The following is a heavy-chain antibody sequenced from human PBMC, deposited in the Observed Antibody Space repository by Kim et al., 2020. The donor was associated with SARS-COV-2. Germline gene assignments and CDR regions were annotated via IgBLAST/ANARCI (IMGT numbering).Heavy chain of an antibody. V-gene: IGHV3-30-3*01. CDR1: GFTFSSYA. J-gene: IGHJ4*02. Sequence: GGSLRLSCAASGFTFSSYAMHWVRQAPGKGLEWVAVISYDGSNKYYADSVKGRFTISRDNSKNTLYLQMNSLRAEDTAVYYCAREGGRTMIVVVTRLDYWGQGTLVTVSS. D-gene: IGHD3-22*01. CDR3: AREGGRTMIVVVTRLDY. CDR2: ISYDGSNK.